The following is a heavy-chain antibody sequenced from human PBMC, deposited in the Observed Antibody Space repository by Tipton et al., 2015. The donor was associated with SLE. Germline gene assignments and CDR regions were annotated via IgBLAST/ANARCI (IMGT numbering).Heavy chain of an antibody. CDR3: ARDYYDTSRYYSLDY. V-gene: IGHV4-4*07. J-gene: IGHJ4*02. CDR1: GGSISSYY. D-gene: IGHD3-22*01. Sequence: LRLSCTVSGGSISSYYWSWIRQPAGKGLEWIGRIYTSGSTNYNPSLKSRVPMSVDTSKNQFSLKLSSVTAADTAVYYCARDYYDTSRYYSLDYWGPGTLVPVSS. CDR2: IYTSGST.